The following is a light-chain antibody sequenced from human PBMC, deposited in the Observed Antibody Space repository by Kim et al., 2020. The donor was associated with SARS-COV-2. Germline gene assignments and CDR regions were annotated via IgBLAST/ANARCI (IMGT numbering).Light chain of an antibody. CDR2: EVS. Sequence: QSALTQPPAMSGSPGQSVTISCTGTSSDIGYYDRVSWYQQPPGTAPKLMIYEVSHRPSGVPDRFSVSKSGNTASLTISGLQAEDEADYYCSSYTSTSIYVFGTGTKVTVL. CDR3: SSYTSTSIYV. J-gene: IGLJ1*01. CDR1: SSDIGYYDR. V-gene: IGLV2-18*02.